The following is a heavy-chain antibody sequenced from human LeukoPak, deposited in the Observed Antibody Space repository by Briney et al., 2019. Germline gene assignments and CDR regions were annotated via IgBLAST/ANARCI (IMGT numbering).Heavy chain of an antibody. CDR1: GGSVSDYY. Sequence: SETLSLTCGISGGSVSDYYWSWIRQTPGEGLEWIGEINQSGSPKYNPSLKSRVAIFVDTSSNQLSLNVTSVTAADTAVYYCVRGLVKKLVRRQIYYCMDVWGKGTTVIVSS. D-gene: IGHD6-6*01. J-gene: IGHJ6*03. CDR3: VRGLVKKLVRRQIYYCMDV. V-gene: IGHV4-34*01. CDR2: INQSGSP.